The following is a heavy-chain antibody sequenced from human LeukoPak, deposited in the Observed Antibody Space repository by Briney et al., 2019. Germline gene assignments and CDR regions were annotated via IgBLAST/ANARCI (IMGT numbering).Heavy chain of an antibody. Sequence: PGGSLRLSCAASGFTFTSYAMGWVRQAPGKGLEWVSGIRGSGGITYYADSVKGRFTISRDNSKNTLYLQMNSLTAEDTAVYYCAKLDPRGNGNNLDAFDIWGQGTMVTVSS. CDR3: AKLDPRGNGNNLDAFDI. CDR1: GFTFTSYA. D-gene: IGHD1-1*01. V-gene: IGHV3-23*01. J-gene: IGHJ3*02. CDR2: IRGSGGIT.